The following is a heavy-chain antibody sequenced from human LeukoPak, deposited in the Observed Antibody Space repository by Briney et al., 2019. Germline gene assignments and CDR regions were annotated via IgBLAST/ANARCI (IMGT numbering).Heavy chain of an antibody. D-gene: IGHD2/OR15-2a*01. V-gene: IGHV4-4*02. Sequence: SPSGTLSLTCAVSGGSISGNNGWSWVRQPPGKGLEWIGEISHSGSTGYNSSLKSRVTISVDKSKNQFSLKLSSVTAADTAVYYCARNMVGETTFDYWGQGTLVTVSS. CDR1: GGSISGNNG. J-gene: IGHJ4*02. CDR2: ISHSGST. CDR3: ARNMVGETTFDY.